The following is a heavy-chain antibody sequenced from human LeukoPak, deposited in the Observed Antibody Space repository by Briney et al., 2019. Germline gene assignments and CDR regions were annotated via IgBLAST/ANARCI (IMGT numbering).Heavy chain of an antibody. CDR1: GFTFSSYE. CDR3: ARATRGYYDSSGYHEVGY. Sequence: GGSLRLSCAASGFTFSSYEMNWVRQAPGKGLEWVSYISSSGSTIYYADSVKGRFTISRDNAKNSLYLQMNSLRAEDTAVYYCARATRGYYDSSGYHEVGYWGQGTLVTVSS. D-gene: IGHD3-22*01. V-gene: IGHV3-48*03. CDR2: ISSSGSTI. J-gene: IGHJ4*02.